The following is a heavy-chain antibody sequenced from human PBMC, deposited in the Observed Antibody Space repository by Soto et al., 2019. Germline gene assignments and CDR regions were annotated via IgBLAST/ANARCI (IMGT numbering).Heavy chain of an antibody. J-gene: IGHJ6*02. V-gene: IGHV3-15*07. CDR3: TTDKNYDFWSGSLYGLDV. D-gene: IGHD3-3*01. Sequence: PGGSLRLSCATSGFTFSSHSMNWVRQAPGKGLEWVGRIKSKTDGGTTDYAAPVKGRFTISRDDSKNTLYLQMNSLKTEDTAVYYCTTDKNYDFWSGSLYGLDVWGQGTTVTVSS. CDR1: GFTFSSHS. CDR2: IKSKTDGGTT.